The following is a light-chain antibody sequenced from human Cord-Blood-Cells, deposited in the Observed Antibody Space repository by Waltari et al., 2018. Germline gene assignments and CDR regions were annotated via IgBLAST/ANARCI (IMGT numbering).Light chain of an antibody. CDR1: SSDVGGYNY. J-gene: IGLJ2*01. CDR3: SSYTSSSTV. CDR2: DVS. Sequence: QSALTQPASVSGSPGQSITISCTGTSSDVGGYNYVSWYQQHPGNAPKLMIYDVSNRPSGVSNRSSGSKSGNTASLTISGLKAEDEADYYCSSYTSSSTVFGGGTKLTVL. V-gene: IGLV2-14*01.